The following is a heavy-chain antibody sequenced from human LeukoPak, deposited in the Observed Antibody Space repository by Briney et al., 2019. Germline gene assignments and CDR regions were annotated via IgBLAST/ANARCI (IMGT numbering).Heavy chain of an antibody. Sequence: GGSLRRSCAASGFTFSTYWVHWVRQAPGKGLVWVSQINTDGNSTTYADSVKGRFTVSRDNAKNTLYLQMNSLRAEDTAVYYCARELASGDWGQGTLVTVSS. D-gene: IGHD6-13*01. CDR2: INTDGNST. V-gene: IGHV3-74*01. J-gene: IGHJ4*02. CDR3: ARELASGD. CDR1: GFTFSTYW.